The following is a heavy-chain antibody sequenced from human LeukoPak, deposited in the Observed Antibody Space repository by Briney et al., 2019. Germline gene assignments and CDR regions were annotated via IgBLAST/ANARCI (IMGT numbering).Heavy chain of an antibody. CDR3: ARAIFVGYSGFDY. D-gene: IGHD1-26*01. J-gene: IGHJ4*02. CDR2: INPNSGGT. CDR1: GYTFTGYY. Sequence: ASVKVSCKASGYTFTGYYMHWLRHAPGQGLEWMGWINPNSGGTNYAQKFQGRVTLTRDTSISTAYMELNRLTSDDTAVFYCARAIFVGYSGFDYWGQGTLITVSS. V-gene: IGHV1-2*02.